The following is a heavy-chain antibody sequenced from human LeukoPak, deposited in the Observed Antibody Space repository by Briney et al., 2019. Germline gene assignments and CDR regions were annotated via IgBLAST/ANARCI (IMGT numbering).Heavy chain of an antibody. CDR2: IYTSGST. V-gene: IGHV4-4*07. CDR3: ARYYGSRVDAFDI. D-gene: IGHD3-10*01. Sequence: SETLSLTCTVSGGSISSHYWSWLRQPAGKGLEWIGRIYTSGSTNYNPSLKTRVTMSADTSKNQFSLRLTSVTAADTAVYHCARYYGSRVDAFDIWGQGTMVTVSS. J-gene: IGHJ3*02. CDR1: GGSISSHY.